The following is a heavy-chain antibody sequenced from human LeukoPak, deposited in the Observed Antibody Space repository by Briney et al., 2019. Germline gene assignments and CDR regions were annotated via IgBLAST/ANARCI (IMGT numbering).Heavy chain of an antibody. CDR2: IYYSGST. Sequence: SETLSLTCTVSGGSISSGDYYWSWIRQPPGKGLEWIGYIYYSGSTYYNPSLKSRVTISVDTSKNQFSLKLSSVTAADTAVYYCARASFGYGSGNSYFDYWGQGTLVTVSS. D-gene: IGHD3-10*01. J-gene: IGHJ4*02. V-gene: IGHV4-30-4*01. CDR3: ARASFGYGSGNSYFDY. CDR1: GGSISSGDYY.